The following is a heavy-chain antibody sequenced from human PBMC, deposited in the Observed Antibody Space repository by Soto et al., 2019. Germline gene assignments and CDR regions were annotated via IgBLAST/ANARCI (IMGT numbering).Heavy chain of an antibody. Sequence: EVQLMESGGGLVQPGGSLRLSCASSGFTLSMSAVNWVRQAPGKGLEWVSYISDSGDRTYYADSVKGRFTISRDRSKNTVSLQMDSLRAEDTAVYYCAKDRGIIVKAGDAFDVRGQGTKVTVSS. CDR1: GFTLSMSA. D-gene: IGHD3-16*02. V-gene: IGHV3-23*01. CDR3: AKDRGIIVKAGDAFDV. J-gene: IGHJ3*01. CDR2: ISDSGDRT.